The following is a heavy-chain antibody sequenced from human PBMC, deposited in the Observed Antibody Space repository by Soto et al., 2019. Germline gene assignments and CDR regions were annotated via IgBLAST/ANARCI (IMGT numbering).Heavy chain of an antibody. CDR1: GFNFANYA. CDR3: TRYYYESSGYYVY. D-gene: IGHD3-22*01. J-gene: IGHJ4*02. V-gene: IGHV3-49*04. Sequence: GGSLRLSCTGSGFNFANYALTWVRQAPGKGLEWVGFIRGETNVGTADYAASLKGRITISRDDSKSIAYLEINSLQTEDTAVYYCTRYYYESSGYYVYWGQGTLVTVSS. CDR2: IRGETNVGTA.